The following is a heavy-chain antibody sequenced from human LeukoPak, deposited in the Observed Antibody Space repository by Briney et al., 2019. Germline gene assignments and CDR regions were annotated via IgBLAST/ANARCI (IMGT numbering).Heavy chain of an antibody. CDR1: GGTFSSYA. J-gene: IGHJ6*03. D-gene: IGHD6-6*01. CDR3: ARDRGVGQLANYYYYMDV. CDR2: IIPILGIA. Sequence: ASVKVSCKASGGTFSSYAISWVRQAPGQGLEWMGRIIPILGIANYAQKFQGRVTITADKSTSTAYMELSSLRSEDTAVYYCARDRGVGQLANYYYYMDVWGIGTTVTVSS. V-gene: IGHV1-69*04.